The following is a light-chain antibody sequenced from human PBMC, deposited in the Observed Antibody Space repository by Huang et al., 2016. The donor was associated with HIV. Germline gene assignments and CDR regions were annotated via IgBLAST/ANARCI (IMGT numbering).Light chain of an antibody. J-gene: IGKJ2*01. CDR1: QSVSSN. Sequence: EIVLTQSPATLSVSPGERATLSCRASQSVSSNLAWYQQKPGQPPRLLSYRASTRATGIPARFSGSGSGTEFTLTISSLQSEDFAVYYCQQYNNWLLFGQGTKVEIK. V-gene: IGKV3-15*01. CDR2: RAS. CDR3: QQYNNWLL.